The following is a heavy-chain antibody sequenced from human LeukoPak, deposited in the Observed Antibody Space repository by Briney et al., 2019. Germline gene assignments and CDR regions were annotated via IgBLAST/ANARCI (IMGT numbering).Heavy chain of an antibody. V-gene: IGHV3-7*03. CDR2: IKQDGSEK. CDR3: ATSYDMGWLIGY. J-gene: IGHJ4*02. Sequence: GGSLRLSCAASGFTFGDTWMNWVRQVPGQGLEWVANIKQDGSEKFYVASVEGRFTISRDNGKSSLYLQMNSLRAEDTALYYCATSYDMGWLIGYWGQGTLVTVSS. D-gene: IGHD3/OR15-3a*01. CDR1: GFTFGDTW.